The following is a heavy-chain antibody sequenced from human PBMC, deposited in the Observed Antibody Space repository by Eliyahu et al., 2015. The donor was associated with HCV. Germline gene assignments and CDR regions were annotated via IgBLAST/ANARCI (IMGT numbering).Heavy chain of an antibody. CDR3: AREGYSYGVDSYYYYGMDV. V-gene: IGHV4-61*02. D-gene: IGHD5-18*01. CDR2: IYTSGST. Sequence: LEWIGRIYTSGSTNYNPSLKSRVTISVDTSKNQFSLKLSSVTAADTAVYYCAREGYSYGVDSYYYYGMDVWGQGTTVTVSS. J-gene: IGHJ6*02.